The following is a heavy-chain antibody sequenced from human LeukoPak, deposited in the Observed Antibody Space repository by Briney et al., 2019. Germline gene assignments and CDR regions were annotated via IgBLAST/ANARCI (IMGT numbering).Heavy chain of an antibody. V-gene: IGHV4-59*08. Sequence: PSETLSLTCTVSGGSISSYYWSWIRQPPGKGLEWIGYIYYSGSTNYNPSLKSRVTISVDTSKNQFSLKLSSVTAADTAVYYCARHLQEYSYGSGSYSRWGQGTLVTVSS. CDR3: ARHLQEYSYGSGSYSR. D-gene: IGHD3-10*01. CDR1: GGSISSYY. J-gene: IGHJ4*02. CDR2: IYYSGST.